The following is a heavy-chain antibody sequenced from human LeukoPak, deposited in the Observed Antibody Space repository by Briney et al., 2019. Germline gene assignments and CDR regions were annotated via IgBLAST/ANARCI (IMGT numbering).Heavy chain of an antibody. J-gene: IGHJ4*02. Sequence: ASVKVSCKASGYTFTNYYMNRVRQPPGQGLEWMGIINPSGGRTSYDQKFQGRLTVTTDTSTSTTYMELRSLRSDDTAVYYCARDGTSTDDYWGQGTLVTVSS. CDR2: INPSGGRT. CDR3: ARDGTSTDDY. CDR1: GYTFTNYY. V-gene: IGHV1-46*01. D-gene: IGHD2-2*01.